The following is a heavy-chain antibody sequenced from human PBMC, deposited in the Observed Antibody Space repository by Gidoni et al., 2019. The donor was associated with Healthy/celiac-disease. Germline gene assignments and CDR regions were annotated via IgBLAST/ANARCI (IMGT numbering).Heavy chain of an antibody. J-gene: IGHJ6*02. CDR2: ISGSGGST. CDR3: ADLRGVSLYGMDV. V-gene: IGHV3-23*01. CDR1: GFTFSSYA. D-gene: IGHD3-10*01. Sequence: EVQLLESGGGLLQPGGSLRLYCAASGFTFSSYAMSWVRQAPGKGLAVFSAISGSGGSTYYADSVKGRFTISRDNSKNTLYLQMNSLRAEDTAVYYCADLRGVSLYGMDVWGQGTTVTVSS.